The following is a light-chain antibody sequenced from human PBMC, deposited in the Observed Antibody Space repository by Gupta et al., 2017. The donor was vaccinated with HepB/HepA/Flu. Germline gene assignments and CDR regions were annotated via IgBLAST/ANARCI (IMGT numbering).Light chain of an antibody. Sequence: EIVLTQSPGTLSLSPGERVILSCRASQSVSSNYLAWYQQKPGQAPRLLIYDASNRATGTPGRFSGSGSGTDFTLTISRLEPEDFAVYYCQQYGSAPRTFGQGTKVETK. CDR3: QQYGSAPRT. V-gene: IGKV3-20*01. J-gene: IGKJ1*01. CDR2: DAS. CDR1: QSVSSNY.